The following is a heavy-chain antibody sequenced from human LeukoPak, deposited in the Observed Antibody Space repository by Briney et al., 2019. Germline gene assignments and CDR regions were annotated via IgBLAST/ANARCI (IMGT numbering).Heavy chain of an antibody. Sequence: GGSLRLSCAASGFTFSSYGMSWVRQAPGKGLEWVSAISGSGGSTYHADSVKGRFTISRDNSKNTLYLQMNSLRAEDTAVYYCAKDWDDYYGSGSHFDYWGQGTLVTVSS. D-gene: IGHD3-10*01. J-gene: IGHJ4*02. CDR3: AKDWDDYYGSGSHFDY. CDR1: GFTFSSYG. CDR2: ISGSGGST. V-gene: IGHV3-23*01.